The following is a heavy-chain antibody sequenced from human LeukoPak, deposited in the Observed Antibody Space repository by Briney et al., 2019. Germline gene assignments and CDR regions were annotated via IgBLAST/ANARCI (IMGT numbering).Heavy chain of an antibody. CDR2: INWNGGST. D-gene: IGHD6-13*01. CDR1: VFTFDDYG. Sequence: PGGSLRLSCAASVFTFDDYGMSWVRQAPGKGLEWVSGINWNGGSTGYADSAKGRFTISRDNAKNSLYLQMNSLRAEDTALYYCARDPHSSSWNWFDPWGQGTLVTVSS. CDR3: ARDPHSSSWNWFDP. J-gene: IGHJ5*02. V-gene: IGHV3-20*04.